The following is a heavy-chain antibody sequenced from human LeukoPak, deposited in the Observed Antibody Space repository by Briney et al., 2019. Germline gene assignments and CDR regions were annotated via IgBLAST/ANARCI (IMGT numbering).Heavy chain of an antibody. CDR2: IIPIFGTA. D-gene: IGHD3-16*01. V-gene: IGHV1-69*13. J-gene: IGHJ4*02. CDR1: GGTFSSYA. CDR3: ARGPPIGWGAPDY. Sequence: GASVKVSCKASGGTFSSYAISWVRQAPGQGLEWMGGIIPIFGTANYAQKFQGRVTITADESTSTAYMGLSSLRSEDTAVYYCARGPPIGWGAPDYWGQGTLVTVSS.